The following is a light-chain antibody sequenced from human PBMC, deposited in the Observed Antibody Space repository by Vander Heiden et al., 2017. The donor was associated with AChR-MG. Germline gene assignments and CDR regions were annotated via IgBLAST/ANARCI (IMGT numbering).Light chain of an antibody. CDR1: KSGDKY. CDR3: QAWDSSTAMV. J-gene: IGLJ2*01. Sequence: SSELTQPPSVSVSPGQTASITCSGDKSGDKYACWYQQKPGQAPVLISYQDSKRPSGIPERFSGSNSGNTGTLTISGTQAMDEADYDCQAWDSSTAMVFGGGTKLTVL. CDR2: QDS. V-gene: IGLV3-1*01.